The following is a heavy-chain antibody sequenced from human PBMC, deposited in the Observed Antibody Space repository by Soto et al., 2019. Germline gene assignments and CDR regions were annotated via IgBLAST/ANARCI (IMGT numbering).Heavy chain of an antibody. CDR2: ISSSSSYT. D-gene: IGHD3-22*01. CDR1: GFTFSSYA. V-gene: IGHV3-21*01. J-gene: IGHJ4*02. Sequence: KPGGSLRLSCAASGFTFSSYAMSWVRQAPGKGLEWVSAISSSSSYTNYADSVKGRFTISRDNAKNSLYLQMNSLRAEDTAVYYCASTQYYYDSSGYYYYDYWGQGTLVTVSS. CDR3: ASTQYYYDSSGYYYYDY.